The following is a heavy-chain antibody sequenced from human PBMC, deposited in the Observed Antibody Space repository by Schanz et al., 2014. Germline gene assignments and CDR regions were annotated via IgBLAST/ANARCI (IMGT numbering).Heavy chain of an antibody. D-gene: IGHD3-16*01. CDR2: IIPNLGSA. CDR1: GGTFTSYA. J-gene: IGHJ6*02. V-gene: IGHV1-69*04. Sequence: QVQLVQSGAEVRKPGSSVRVSCKASGGTFTSYAFSWVRQAPGQGLEWMGRIIPNLGSANYAQKFQGRVTITADKSTSTAYMELSSLRSADTAVYYCATIGVNDYWRFGLDLWGQGTTVTVSS. CDR3: ATIGVNDYWRFGLDL.